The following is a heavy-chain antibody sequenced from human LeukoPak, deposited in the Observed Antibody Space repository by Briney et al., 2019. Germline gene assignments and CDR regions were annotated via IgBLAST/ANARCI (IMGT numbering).Heavy chain of an antibody. Sequence: ASVKVSCKASGYTFTGYYMHWVRQAPSHGLEWMGRINPNSGGTDYAQKCQGRVTMTRDTSISTAYMELSRLRSDDTAVYYCARVRGVSYWFDPWGQGTLVTVSS. CDR2: INPNSGGT. CDR1: GYTFTGYY. CDR3: ARVRGVSYWFDP. J-gene: IGHJ5*02. V-gene: IGHV1-2*06. D-gene: IGHD3-10*01.